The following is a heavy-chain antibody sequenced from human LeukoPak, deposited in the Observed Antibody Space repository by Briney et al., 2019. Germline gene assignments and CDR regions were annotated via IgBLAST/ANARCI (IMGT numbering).Heavy chain of an antibody. CDR2: ITYDGSNK. CDR3: AKGDYNGSWRYDY. CDR1: GFTFSSYG. J-gene: IGHJ4*02. D-gene: IGHD3-10*01. V-gene: IGHV3-30*18. Sequence: PGGSLRLSCAASGFTFSSYGMHWVRQPPGKGLEWVAYITYDGSNKYYADSLNGPIANSKNNSKNTLDLQMNDLRAEDTCAYYCAKGDYNGSWRYDYWGQGTLVTVSS.